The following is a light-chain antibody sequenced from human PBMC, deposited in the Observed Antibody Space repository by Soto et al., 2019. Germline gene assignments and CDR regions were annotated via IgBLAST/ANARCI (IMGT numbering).Light chain of an antibody. CDR1: SSNIGSNT. V-gene: IGLV1-44*01. Sequence: QSVLTQPPSASGTPGQRVTISCSGSSSNIGSNTVNWYQQLPGTGPKLLIYSNNQRPSGVPDRFSGSRSGTSASLAISGLQSEDEGDYYCAAWDDSLNGRGVFGGGTKLTVL. J-gene: IGLJ3*02. CDR3: AAWDDSLNGRGV. CDR2: SNN.